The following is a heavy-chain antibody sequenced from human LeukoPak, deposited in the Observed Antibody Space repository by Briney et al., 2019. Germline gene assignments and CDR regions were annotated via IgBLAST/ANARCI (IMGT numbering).Heavy chain of an antibody. CDR2: IGTAGNT. CDR1: GFTFSDYD. J-gene: IGHJ4*02. CDR3: VRVAKERVGGVYYFDY. D-gene: IGHD1-1*01. Sequence: GGSLRLSCAASGFTFSDYDMHWVRQATGKGLEWVSAIGTAGNTYYTGSVKGRFTISRENAKNSLYLQMNSLRAGDTAVYYCVRVAKERVGGVYYFDYWGQGTPVTVSS. V-gene: IGHV3-13*01.